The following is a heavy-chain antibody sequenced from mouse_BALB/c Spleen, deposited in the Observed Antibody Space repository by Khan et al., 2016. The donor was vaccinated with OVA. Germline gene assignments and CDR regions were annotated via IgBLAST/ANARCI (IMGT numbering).Heavy chain of an antibody. CDR2: VSTNYGDA. V-gene: IGHV1S137*01. CDR3: GRGGGGDRFAY. D-gene: IGHD2-13*01. J-gene: IGHJ3*01. Sequence: QVQLKESGAELVRPGVSLKISCKGSGYTFTDFPMHWVKQSHAKNLEWIGVVSTNYGDATYNQKFKGKATMTVDKSSSTAYMELARLTSEDSAIFCGGRGGGGDRFAYWGQGTLVTVSA. CDR1: GYTFTDFP.